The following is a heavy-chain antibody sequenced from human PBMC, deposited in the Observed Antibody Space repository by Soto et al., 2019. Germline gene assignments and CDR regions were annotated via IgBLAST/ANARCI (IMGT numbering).Heavy chain of an antibody. V-gene: IGHV4-34*01. Sequence: QVQLQQWGAGLLKPSETLSLTCAVYGGSFSGYYWSWIRQPPGKGLEWIGEINHSGSTNYNPSLTSRVTISVDTPKNQFSLKLRSVTAADTAVYYCARGHDYGDRRRRDKDYWGQGTLVTVSS. J-gene: IGHJ4*02. CDR3: ARGHDYGDRRRRDKDY. CDR1: GGSFSGYY. CDR2: INHSGST. D-gene: IGHD4-17*01.